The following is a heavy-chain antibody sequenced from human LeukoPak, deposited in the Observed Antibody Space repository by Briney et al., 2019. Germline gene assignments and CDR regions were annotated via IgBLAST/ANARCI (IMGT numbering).Heavy chain of an antibody. V-gene: IGHV1-18*01. J-gene: IGHJ4*02. Sequence: ASVKVSCKASGYTFSSYDFSWVRQAPGQGVEWMGWISAYNGNTNYAQKLQGKVTMTTDTSTSTAYMELRGLRSDDTAVYYCARVRSPAAGTRFDYWGQGTLVTVSS. CDR3: ARVRSPAAGTRFDY. CDR2: ISAYNGNT. CDR1: GYTFSSYD. D-gene: IGHD6-13*01.